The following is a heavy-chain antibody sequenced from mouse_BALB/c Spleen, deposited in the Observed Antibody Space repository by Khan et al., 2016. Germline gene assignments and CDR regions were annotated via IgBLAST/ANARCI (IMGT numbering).Heavy chain of an antibody. CDR3: ARPPYFSYVMVY. J-gene: IGHJ4*01. Sequence: QVQLQQSGPELKKPGETVTISCKASGYTFTNYGTNWVKQTPGQGLKWMGWINTSTGEPTYVDDFKGRLAFSLETSASTAYLQINNLKNEDTATYFCARPPYFSYVMVYWGQGTSVTVSS. CDR2: INTSTGEP. CDR1: GYTFTNYG. D-gene: IGHD2-10*01. V-gene: IGHV9-3-1*01.